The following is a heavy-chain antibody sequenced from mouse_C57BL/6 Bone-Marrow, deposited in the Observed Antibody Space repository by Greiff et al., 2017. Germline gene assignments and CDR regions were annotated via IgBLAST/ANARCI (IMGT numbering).Heavy chain of an antibody. CDR2: ISSGGSYT. J-gene: IGHJ3*01. V-gene: IGHV5-6*02. CDR3: ARRGLRTWFAY. CDR1: GFTFSSYG. D-gene: IGHD2-2*01. Sequence: DVKLVESGGDLVKPGGSLKLSCAASGFTFSSYGMSWVRQTPDKRLEWVATISSGGSYTYYPDSVKGRFTISRDNAKNTLYLQMSSLKSEDTAMYYGARRGLRTWFAYWGQGTLVTVSA.